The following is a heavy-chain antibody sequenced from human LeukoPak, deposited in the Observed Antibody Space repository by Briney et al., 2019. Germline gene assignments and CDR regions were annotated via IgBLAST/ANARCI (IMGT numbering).Heavy chain of an antibody. V-gene: IGHV4-4*02. D-gene: IGHD2-21*02. CDR3: ARSAYCGGDCFIDY. J-gene: IGHJ4*02. CDR1: GGSISSSNW. Sequence: SGTLSLTCAVSGGSISSSNWWSWVRQPPGKGLEWIGSIYYSGSTYYNPSLKSRVTISVDTSKNQSSLKLSSVTAADTAVYYCARSAYCGGDCFIDYWGQGTLVTVSS. CDR2: IYYSGST.